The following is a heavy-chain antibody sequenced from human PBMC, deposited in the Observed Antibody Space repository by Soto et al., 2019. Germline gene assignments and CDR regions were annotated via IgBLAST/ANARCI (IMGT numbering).Heavy chain of an antibody. CDR2: IYWDDDK. D-gene: IGHD3-10*02. CDR3: AHSPRITMYDY. V-gene: IGHV2-5*02. J-gene: IGHJ4*02. CDR1: GFSLSTNGVG. Sequence: QITLKESGPTLVKPTQTLTLTCTFSGFSLSTNGVGVGWIRQPPGKALEWLALIYWDDDKRYSPSLKSRLTITKDTSKNRVVLTMSNMDPVDTATYYCAHSPRITMYDYWGQGTLVTVSS.